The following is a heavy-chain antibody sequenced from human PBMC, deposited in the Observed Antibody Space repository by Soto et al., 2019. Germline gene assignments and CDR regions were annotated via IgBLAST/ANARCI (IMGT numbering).Heavy chain of an antibody. CDR3: ARVYCGGDCYSELNWFDP. J-gene: IGHJ5*02. Sequence: PSETLSLTCTVSGGSISSYYWSWIRQPPGKGLEWIGYIYYSGSTNYNPSLKSRVTISVDTSKNQFSLKLSSVTAADTAVYYCARVYCGGDCYSELNWFDPWGQGTLVTVSS. CDR1: GGSISSYY. V-gene: IGHV4-59*01. D-gene: IGHD2-21*02. CDR2: IYYSGST.